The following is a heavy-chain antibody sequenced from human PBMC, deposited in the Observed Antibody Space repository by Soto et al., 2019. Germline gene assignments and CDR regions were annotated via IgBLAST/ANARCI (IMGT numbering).Heavy chain of an antibody. D-gene: IGHD6-6*01. V-gene: IGHV3-15*07. CDR2: IKSKTDGGTT. J-gene: IGHJ6*02. Sequence: EVQLVESGGGLVKPGGSLRLSCAASGFTFSNAWMNWVRQAPGKGLEWVGRIKSKTDGGTTDYAAPVKGRFTISRDDSKNTLYLQMHSLKTEDTAVYYCTTDLGELAARRYSYYGMDVWGQGTTVTVSS. CDR1: GFTFSNAW. CDR3: TTDLGELAARRYSYYGMDV.